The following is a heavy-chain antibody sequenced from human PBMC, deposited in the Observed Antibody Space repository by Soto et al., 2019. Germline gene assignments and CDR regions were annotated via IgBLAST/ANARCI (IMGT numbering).Heavy chain of an antibody. CDR2: IYWDDDK. CDR1: GFSLSSPAVG. J-gene: IGHJ4*02. CDR3: AHGSGWLSDH. Sequence: QITLKESGPTLVKPTQTLTLTCTFSGFSLSSPAVGVNWIRQPPGKALEWLALIYWDDDKQYSPSLKNRLTITTDTFKNQVVLTMTNMDPVDTATYYCAHGSGWLSDHWGQGTLVTVSS. D-gene: IGHD6-19*01. V-gene: IGHV2-5*02.